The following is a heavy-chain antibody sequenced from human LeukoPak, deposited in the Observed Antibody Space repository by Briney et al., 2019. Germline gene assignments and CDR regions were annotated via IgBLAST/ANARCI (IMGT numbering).Heavy chain of an antibody. D-gene: IGHD3-9*01. CDR2: IIPIFGTA. J-gene: IGHJ4*02. V-gene: IGHV1-69*01. CDR3: ASSLRADWLFPPVV. CDR1: GGTFSSYA. Sequence: ASVKVSCKASGGTFSSYAISWVRQAPGQGLEWMGGIIPIFGTANYAQKFQGRVTITAGESTSTAYMELSSLRSEDTAVYYCASSLRADWLFPPVVWGQGTLVTVSS.